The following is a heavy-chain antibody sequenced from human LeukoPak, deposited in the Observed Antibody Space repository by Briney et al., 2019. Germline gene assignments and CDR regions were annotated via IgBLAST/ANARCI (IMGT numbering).Heavy chain of an antibody. V-gene: IGHV3-7*03. J-gene: IGHJ2*01. CDR1: GFTLSSRW. CDR3: ARRGFFDL. CDR2: TKPDGSDK. Sequence: PGGSLRLSCVVSGFTLSSRWMMWVRQAPGKGLEWVATTKPDGSDKYYVDSVKGRFTISRDNAKNALYSQMNSLRADDTAMYYCARRGFFDLWGRGTLVSVSS.